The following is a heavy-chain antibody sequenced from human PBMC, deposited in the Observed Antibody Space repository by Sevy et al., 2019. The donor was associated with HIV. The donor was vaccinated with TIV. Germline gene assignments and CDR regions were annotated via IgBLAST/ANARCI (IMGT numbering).Heavy chain of an antibody. V-gene: IGHV3-21*01. CDR2: ISSSSSYI. J-gene: IGHJ3*02. Sequence: GGSLRLSCAASGFTFSSYSMNWVRQAPGKGLEWVSSISSSSSYIYYADSVKGRFTISRDNAKNSLYLQMNSLRAEDTAVYHCARGSIAVAGDAFDIWGQGTMVTVSS. D-gene: IGHD6-19*01. CDR1: GFTFSSYS. CDR3: ARGSIAVAGDAFDI.